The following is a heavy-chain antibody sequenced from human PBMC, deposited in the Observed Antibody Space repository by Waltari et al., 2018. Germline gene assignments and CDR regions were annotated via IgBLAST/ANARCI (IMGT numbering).Heavy chain of an antibody. D-gene: IGHD3-10*01. CDR2: IYYSGST. CDR1: GGSISSSSYY. Sequence: QLQLQESGPGLVKPSETLSLTCTVSGGSISSSSYYWGWIRQPPGKGLEWIGSIYYSGSTSYNPSLNSRVTISVDTSKNQFSLKLSSVTAADTAVYYCALYGSGSYNWFDPWAREPWSPSPQ. J-gene: IGHJ5*02. CDR3: ALYGSGSYNWFDP. V-gene: IGHV4-39*07.